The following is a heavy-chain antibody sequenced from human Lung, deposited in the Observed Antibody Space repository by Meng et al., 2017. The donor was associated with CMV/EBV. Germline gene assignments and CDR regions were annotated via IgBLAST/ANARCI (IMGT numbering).Heavy chain of an antibody. J-gene: IGHJ4*02. D-gene: IGHD4-23*01. CDR3: ARDDGGSFLDY. CDR1: GFTSSDYY. CDR2: ISSSGTTI. V-gene: IGHV3-11*04. Sequence: CAASGFTSSDYYISWIRQTPGKGLEWLSHISSSGTTIYYADSVKGRVTISRDNAKNSLYLQMNSLRADDTAVYYCARDDGGSFLDYWGQGTLVTVSS.